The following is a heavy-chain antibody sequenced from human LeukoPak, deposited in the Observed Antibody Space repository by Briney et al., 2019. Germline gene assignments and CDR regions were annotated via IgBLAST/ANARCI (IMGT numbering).Heavy chain of an antibody. J-gene: IGHJ5*02. D-gene: IGHD2-2*01. CDR2: IYYSGST. Sequence: SETLSLTCAVYGGSISSYYWSWIRQPPGKGLEWIGYIYYSGSTNYNPSLKSRVTISVDTSKNQFSLKLSSVTAADTAVYYCAREKGLGYCSSTSCSNWFDPWGQGTLVTVSS. V-gene: IGHV4-59*01. CDR1: GGSISSYY. CDR3: AREKGLGYCSSTSCSNWFDP.